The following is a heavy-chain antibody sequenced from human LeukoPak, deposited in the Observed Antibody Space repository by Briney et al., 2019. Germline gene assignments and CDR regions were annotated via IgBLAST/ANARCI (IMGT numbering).Heavy chain of an antibody. CDR2: IDPSDSYT. J-gene: IGHJ4*02. CDR3: ATPPTTLDY. D-gene: IGHD2-15*01. Sequence: GESLKISCKGSGYSFTTYWINWVRQMPGKGLEWMGRIDPSDSYTNYSPSFQGHVTISADKSISTVYLQRNSLKASDTAMYYCATPPTTLDYWGQGTLVTVSS. CDR1: GYSFTTYW. V-gene: IGHV5-10-1*01.